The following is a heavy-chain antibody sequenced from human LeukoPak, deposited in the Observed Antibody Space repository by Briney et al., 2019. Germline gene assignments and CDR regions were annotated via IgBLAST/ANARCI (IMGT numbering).Heavy chain of an antibody. CDR1: GGSISSSSYY. CDR2: IYYSGST. Sequence: SETLSLTCTVSGGSISSSSYYWGWIRQPPGKGLEWIGSIYYSGSTYYNPSLKSRVTISVDTSKNQFSLKLSSVTAADTGVYYCARSGPNYRDSGWNFDLWGRGTVVTVSS. D-gene: IGHD5-24*01. J-gene: IGHJ2*01. V-gene: IGHV4-39*01. CDR3: ARSGPNYRDSGWNFDL.